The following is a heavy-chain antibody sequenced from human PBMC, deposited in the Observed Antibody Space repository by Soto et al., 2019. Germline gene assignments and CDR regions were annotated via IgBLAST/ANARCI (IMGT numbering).Heavy chain of an antibody. J-gene: IGHJ4*02. Sequence: QVQLVESGGGVVQPGRSLRLSCAASGFTFSSYGMHWVRQAPGKGLEWVAVIWYDGSNKYYADSVKGRFTISRDNSKNTLYLQMNSLRAEDTAVYYCARDPSMITFGGGFDYWGQGTLVTVSS. CDR2: IWYDGSNK. CDR1: GFTFSSYG. CDR3: ARDPSMITFGGGFDY. V-gene: IGHV3-33*01. D-gene: IGHD3-16*01.